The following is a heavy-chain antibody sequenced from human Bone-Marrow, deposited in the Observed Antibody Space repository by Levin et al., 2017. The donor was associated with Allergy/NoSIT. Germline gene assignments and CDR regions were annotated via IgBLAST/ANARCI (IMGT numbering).Heavy chain of an antibody. CDR3: ARYYYDFWSGYYKAGAFDI. J-gene: IGHJ3*02. CDR2: IKQDGSEK. Sequence: GESLKISCAASGFTFSSYWMSWVRQAPGKGLEWVANIKQDGSEKYYVDSVKGRFTISRDNAKNSLYLQMNSLRAEDTAVYYCARYYYDFWSGYYKAGAFDIWGQGTMVTVSS. V-gene: IGHV3-7*03. CDR1: GFTFSSYW. D-gene: IGHD3-3*01.